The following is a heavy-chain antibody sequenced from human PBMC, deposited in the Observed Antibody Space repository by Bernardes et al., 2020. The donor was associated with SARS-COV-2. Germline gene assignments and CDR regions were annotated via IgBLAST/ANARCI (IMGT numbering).Heavy chain of an antibody. CDR1: GFTFSSYA. D-gene: IGHD3-3*01. CDR3: VKDPTAYYDFWSGYYDSGYYYYMDV. V-gene: IGHV3-64D*09. Sequence: GGSLRLSCSASGFTFSSYAMLWVRQAPGKGLEYVSAISSNGGSTYYADSVKVRFTISRDNSKNTLYLQMSSLRAEDTAVYYCVKDPTAYYDFWSGYYDSGYYYYMDVWGKGTTVTVSS. J-gene: IGHJ6*03. CDR2: ISSNGGST.